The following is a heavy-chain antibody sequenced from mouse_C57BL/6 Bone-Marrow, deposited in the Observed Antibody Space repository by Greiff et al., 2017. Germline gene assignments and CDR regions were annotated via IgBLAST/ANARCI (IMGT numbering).Heavy chain of an antibody. Sequence: EVMLVESGGGLVQPGGSLKLSCAASGFTFSDYGMAWVRQAPRKGPEWVAFISNLAYSIYYADTVTGRFTISRENAKNTLYLEMSSLRSEDTAMYYCASISGGYAMDYWGQGTSVTVSS. V-gene: IGHV5-15*01. D-gene: IGHD3-1*01. J-gene: IGHJ4*01. CDR2: ISNLAYSI. CDR3: ASISGGYAMDY. CDR1: GFTFSDYG.